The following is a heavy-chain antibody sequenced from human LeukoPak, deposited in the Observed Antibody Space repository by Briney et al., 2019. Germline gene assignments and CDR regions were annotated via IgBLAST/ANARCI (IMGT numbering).Heavy chain of an antibody. CDR3: GRETKTGYAGYDWNY. Sequence: SETLSLICTVSGGSISSYYWRWIRQPPGKGLEWIGYVYDFGNTSHHPSLKSRVPLSVDTSSNQFSLTLTSVTAAGPVGYYCGRETKTGYAGYDWNYWGQGSLVSVSS. V-gene: IGHV4-59*01. CDR2: VYDFGNT. J-gene: IGHJ4*02. CDR1: GGSISSYY. D-gene: IGHD5-12*01.